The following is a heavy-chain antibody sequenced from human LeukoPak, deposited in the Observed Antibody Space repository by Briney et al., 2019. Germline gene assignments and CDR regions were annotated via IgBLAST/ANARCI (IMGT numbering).Heavy chain of an antibody. D-gene: IGHD6-13*01. V-gene: IGHV1-46*01. J-gene: IGHJ1*01. Sequence: GASVKVSCKASGYTFTSYYMHWVRQAPGQGLEWMGIINPSGGSTSYAQKFQGRVTMTRGMSTSTVYMELSSLRSEDTAVYYCARGPPRNGGAAAGTFIAEYFQHWGQGTLVTVSS. CDR2: INPSGGST. CDR1: GYTFTSYY. CDR3: ARGPPRNGGAAAGTFIAEYFQH.